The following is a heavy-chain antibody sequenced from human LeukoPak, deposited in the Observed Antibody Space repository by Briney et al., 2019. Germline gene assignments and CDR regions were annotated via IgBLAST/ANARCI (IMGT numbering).Heavy chain of an antibody. CDR2: IKTDGSDR. J-gene: IGHJ4*02. CDR1: GLRFSGYR. V-gene: IGHV3-74*01. CDR3: IRDFLTVTTNDY. D-gene: IGHD4-11*01. Sequence: GGSLRLSCVVSGLRFSGYRMHWVRKAPGKGLVWVSGIKTDGSDRRYADFVTGRFTISRDNAKNTLFLQMNSLRAEDTAVYYCIRDFLTVTTNDYWGQGTLVTVSS.